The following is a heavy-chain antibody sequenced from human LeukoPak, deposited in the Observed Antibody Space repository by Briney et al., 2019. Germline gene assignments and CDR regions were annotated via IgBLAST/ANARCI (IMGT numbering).Heavy chain of an antibody. D-gene: IGHD1-14*01. J-gene: IGHJ4*02. V-gene: IGHV3-48*03. Sequence: PGGSLRLSCAASEFTFTSYELNWVRQAPGKGLEWVSYISSSGNTISYADSVKGRFTISRDNAKNSLYLQMNSLRAEDTAVYYCARETGGFDYWGQGTLVTVSS. CDR2: ISSSGNTI. CDR3: ARETGGFDY. CDR1: EFTFTSYE.